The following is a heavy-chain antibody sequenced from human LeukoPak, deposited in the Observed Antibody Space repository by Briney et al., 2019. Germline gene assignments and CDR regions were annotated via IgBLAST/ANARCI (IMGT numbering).Heavy chain of an antibody. D-gene: IGHD2-21*01. CDR2: IGGSGGNT. Sequence: GGSLRLSCAASGFILSNYAMSWVRQAPGKGLEWVSAIGGSGGNTYYADSVKGRFTISRDNSKNTLDLQMNSLRAEDTAVYYCAKGLYGDTFLNWFDPWGQGNLVTVSS. J-gene: IGHJ5*02. CDR1: GFILSNYA. V-gene: IGHV3-23*01. CDR3: AKGLYGDTFLNWFDP.